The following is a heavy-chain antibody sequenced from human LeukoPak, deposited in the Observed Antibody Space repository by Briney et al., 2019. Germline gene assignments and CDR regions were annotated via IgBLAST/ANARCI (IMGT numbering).Heavy chain of an antibody. CDR3: ARRGSSSWGDGLDV. Sequence: SETLSLTCTVSGVSITSYYWSWIRQSPGKGLEWIGYIYDSGSTNSNPSLKSRVTISVDTSQSQFSLKLNSVTAADTAVYYCARRGSSSWGDGLDVWGQGTTVTVSS. J-gene: IGHJ6*02. CDR2: IYDSGST. CDR1: GVSITSYY. V-gene: IGHV4-59*08. D-gene: IGHD2-2*01.